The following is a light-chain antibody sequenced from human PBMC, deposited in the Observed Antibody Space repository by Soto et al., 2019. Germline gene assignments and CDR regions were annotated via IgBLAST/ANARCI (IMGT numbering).Light chain of an antibody. CDR1: QGISSW. CDR2: AAS. J-gene: IGKJ4*01. V-gene: IGKV1-12*01. CDR3: QQADTFPLT. Sequence: DNQMTQSPSSVSASVGDRVTITCRASQGISSWVAWYQQKPGKAPNLLIYAASSLQSGVPSRFSGSGSGTEFTLTISSLHPEDFATYYCQQADTFPLTFGGGTKVEIK.